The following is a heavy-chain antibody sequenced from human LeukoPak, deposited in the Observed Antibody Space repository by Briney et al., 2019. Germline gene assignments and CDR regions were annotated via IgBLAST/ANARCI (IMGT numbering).Heavy chain of an antibody. CDR3: ARDKGYSYGVFDY. CDR1: GGSNSSSNW. V-gene: IGHV4-4*02. Sequence: SGTLSLTCAVSGGSNSSSNWWSWVRQPPWKGLEWIGEIYHSGSTYYNPSLKSRVTISVDTSKNQFSLKLSSVTAADTAVYYCARDKGYSYGVFDYWGQGTLVTVSS. D-gene: IGHD5-18*01. CDR2: IYHSGST. J-gene: IGHJ4*02.